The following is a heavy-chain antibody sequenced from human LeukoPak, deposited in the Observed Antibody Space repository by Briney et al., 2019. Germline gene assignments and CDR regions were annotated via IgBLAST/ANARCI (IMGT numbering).Heavy chain of an antibody. D-gene: IGHD2-15*01. CDR1: GFTFSSYG. CDR3: AKGVVAATYFDY. J-gene: IGHJ4*02. V-gene: IGHV3-30*18. Sequence: PGRSLRLSCAASGFTFSSYGMHWVRQAPGKGLEWVAVISYDGSNKYYADSVKGRFTISRDNSKNTLYLQMNSLRAEDTAVYYCAKGVVAATYFDYWGQGTLVTVSS. CDR2: ISYDGSNK.